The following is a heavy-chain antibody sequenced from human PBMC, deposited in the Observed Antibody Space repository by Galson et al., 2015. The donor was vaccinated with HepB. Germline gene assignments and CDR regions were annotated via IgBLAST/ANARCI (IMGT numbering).Heavy chain of an antibody. CDR1: GFTFKNYA. CDR2: ISGNGDST. CDR3: AKVNYGSGSYDDY. Sequence: SLRLSCAASGFTFKNYAMHWVRQAPGKGLDFVSAISGNGDSTYYADSVKGRFSISRDNSKNIVYFQMTSLRPEDTAVYYCAKVNYGSGSYDDYWGHGTLLIVSS. J-gene: IGHJ4*01. D-gene: IGHD3-10*01. V-gene: IGHV3-64D*06.